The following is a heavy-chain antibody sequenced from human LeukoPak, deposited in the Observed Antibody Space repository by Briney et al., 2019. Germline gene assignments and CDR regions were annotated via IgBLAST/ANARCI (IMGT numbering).Heavy chain of an antibody. CDR2: ISSSGNIV. D-gene: IGHD5-18*01. V-gene: IGHV3-48*03. J-gene: IGHJ6*03. Sequence: GGSLRLSCAASGFTFSSYEMNWVRQAPGKGLEWVSYISSSGNIVYYEDSVKGRFTISRDNAKNSLYLQMNSLRAEDTAVYYCARGTYSYGRYYYYMDVWGKGTTVTISS. CDR3: ARGTYSYGRYYYYMDV. CDR1: GFTFSSYE.